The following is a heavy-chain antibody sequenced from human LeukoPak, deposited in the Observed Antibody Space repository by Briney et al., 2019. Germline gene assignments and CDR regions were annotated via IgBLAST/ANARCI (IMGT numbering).Heavy chain of an antibody. CDR3: ATLVGATTGGAFDI. CDR1: GGSISSSSYY. Sequence: PSETLSLTCTVSGGSISSSSYYWGWIRQPPGTGLEWIGSIYYSGSTYYNPSLKSRVTISVDTSKNQFSLKLSSVTAADTAVYYCATLVGATTGGAFDIWGQGTMVTVSS. V-gene: IGHV4-39*07. J-gene: IGHJ3*02. D-gene: IGHD1-26*01. CDR2: IYYSGST.